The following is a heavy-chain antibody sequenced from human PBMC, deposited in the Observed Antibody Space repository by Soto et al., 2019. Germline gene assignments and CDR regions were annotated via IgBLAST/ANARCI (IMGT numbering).Heavy chain of an antibody. CDR1: GFTVSSNY. CDR2: IYSGGST. CDR3: ARGMVALLRAYYYGMDV. V-gene: IGHV3-53*01. D-gene: IGHD2-15*01. J-gene: IGHJ6*02. Sequence: GGSLRLSCAASGFTVSSNYMSWVRQAPGKGLEWVSVIYSGGSTYYADSVKGRFTISRDNSKNTLYLQMNSLRAEDTAVYYCARGMVALLRAYYYGMDVWGQGTTVTVYS.